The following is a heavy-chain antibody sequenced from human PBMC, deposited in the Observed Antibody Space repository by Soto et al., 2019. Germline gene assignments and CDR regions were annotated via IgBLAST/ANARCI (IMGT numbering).Heavy chain of an antibody. CDR3: AKSQEIGTHFFDS. V-gene: IGHV3-13*01. CDR1: GFTFSGFD. CDR2: IGTAGDT. D-gene: IGHD6-13*01. Sequence: XESLRLSCEASGFTFSGFDMHGVRQPTGKGLEWVSSIGTAGDTYYAVSVKGRFTISRDNAKNSLSLQMNSLRAGDMAVYFCAKSQEIGTHFFDSWGRGTQVIVSS. J-gene: IGHJ4*02.